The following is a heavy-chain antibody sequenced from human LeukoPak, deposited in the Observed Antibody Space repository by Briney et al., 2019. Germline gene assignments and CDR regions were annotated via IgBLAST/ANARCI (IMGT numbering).Heavy chain of an antibody. CDR2: MNPNSGNT. CDR1: GYMFSTSG. Sequence: ASVKVSCKASGYMFSTSGITWVRQATGQGLEWMGWMNPNSGNTGYAQKFQGRVTMTRNTSISTAYMELRSLRSDDTAVYYCARAPDFMITFGGVRWSVFDPWGQGTLVTVSS. D-gene: IGHD3-16*01. CDR3: ARAPDFMITFGGVRWSVFDP. J-gene: IGHJ5*02. V-gene: IGHV1-8*02.